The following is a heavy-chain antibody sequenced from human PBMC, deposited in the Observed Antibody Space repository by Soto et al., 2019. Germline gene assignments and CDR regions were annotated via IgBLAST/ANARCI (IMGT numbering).Heavy chain of an antibody. J-gene: IGHJ2*01. V-gene: IGHV3-23*01. D-gene: IGHD6-13*01. CDR3: AKEDGRSWAVVSWYFDL. CDR2: ITGSGDSA. Sequence: GGSLRLSCAASGFSFSSYAMTWVRQAPGKGLEWVSGITGSGDSAYYAGSVKGRFTISRDNSKNTLYLQMNSLRTEDTAVYYCAKEDGRSWAVVSWYFDLWGRGTLVTVSS. CDR1: GFSFSSYA.